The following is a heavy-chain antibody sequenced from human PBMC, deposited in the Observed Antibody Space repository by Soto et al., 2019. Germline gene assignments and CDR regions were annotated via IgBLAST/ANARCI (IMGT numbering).Heavy chain of an antibody. D-gene: IGHD5-12*01. V-gene: IGHV3-23*01. J-gene: IGHJ4*02. Sequence: GGSLRLSCAPSGFTFSNYWMSWVRQAPGQGLEWVSAISGSGGSTYYADSVKGRFTISRDNSKNTLYLQMNSLRAEDTAVYYCAKVGDGYNPGYFDYWGQGTLVTVSS. CDR2: ISGSGGST. CDR1: GFTFSNYW. CDR3: AKVGDGYNPGYFDY.